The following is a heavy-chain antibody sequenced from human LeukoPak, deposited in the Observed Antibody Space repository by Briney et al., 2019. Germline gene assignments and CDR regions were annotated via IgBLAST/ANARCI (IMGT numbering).Heavy chain of an antibody. D-gene: IGHD3-3*01. J-gene: IGHJ5*02. V-gene: IGHV3-48*02. CDR1: GFTFSSYS. CDR2: ISSTSSTI. CDR3: ARVDTYYDFWSGYYNWFDP. Sequence: PGGSLRLSCAASGFTFSSYSMNWVRQAPGKGLEWISYISSTSSTIYYADSVKGRFTISRDNAKNSLYLQMNSLRDEDTAVYYCARVDTYYDFWSGYYNWFDPWGQGTLVTVSS.